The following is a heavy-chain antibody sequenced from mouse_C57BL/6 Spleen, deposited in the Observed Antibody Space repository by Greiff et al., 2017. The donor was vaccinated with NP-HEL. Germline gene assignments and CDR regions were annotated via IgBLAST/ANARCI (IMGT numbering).Heavy chain of an antibody. Sequence: EVHLVESGGGLVKPGGSLKLSCAASGFTFSSYAMSWVRQTPEKRLEWVATISDGGSYTYYPDNVKGRFTISRDNAKNNLYLQMSHLKSEDTAMYYCARDRDYGNYLYYFDYWGQGTTLTVSS. CDR2: ISDGGSYT. CDR3: ARDRDYGNYLYYFDY. J-gene: IGHJ2*01. D-gene: IGHD2-1*01. CDR1: GFTFSSYA. V-gene: IGHV5-4*01.